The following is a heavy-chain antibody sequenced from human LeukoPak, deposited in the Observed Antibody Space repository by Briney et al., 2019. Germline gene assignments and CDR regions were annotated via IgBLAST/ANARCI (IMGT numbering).Heavy chain of an antibody. CDR2: ISYDGSNK. D-gene: IGHD6-19*01. Sequence: PGGSLRLSCAASGFTFSSYAMHWVRQAPGKGLEWVAVISYDGSNKYYADSVKGRFTISRDNSKNTLYLQMNSLRAEDTAVYYCARVGSSGWYGRDYYYYYGMDVWAKGPRSPSP. CDR1: GFTFSSYA. V-gene: IGHV3-30*04. J-gene: IGHJ6*02. CDR3: ARVGSSGWYGRDYYYYYGMDV.